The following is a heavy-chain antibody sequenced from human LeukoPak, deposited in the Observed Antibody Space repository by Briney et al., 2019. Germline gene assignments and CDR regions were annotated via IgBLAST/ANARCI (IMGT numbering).Heavy chain of an antibody. CDR1: GFTFSSYA. CDR3: ARDTRYYGMDV. CDR2: IYSGGGT. J-gene: IGHJ6*02. Sequence: PGGSLRLSCAASGFTFSSYAMSWVRQAPGKGLEWVSFIYSGGGTSYADSVKGRFTISRDSSKNTLYLQMNSLRAEDTAVFYCARDTRYYGMDVWGQGTTVTVSS. V-gene: IGHV3-66*01.